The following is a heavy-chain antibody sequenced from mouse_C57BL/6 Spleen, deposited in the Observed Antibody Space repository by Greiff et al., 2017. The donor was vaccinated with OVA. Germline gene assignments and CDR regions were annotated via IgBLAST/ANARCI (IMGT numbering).Heavy chain of an antibody. CDR3: ARSPVVATGGYFDV. V-gene: IGHV1-26*01. J-gene: IGHJ1*03. D-gene: IGHD1-1*01. Sequence: EVQLQQSGPELVKPGASVKISCKASGYTFTDYYMNWVKQSHGKSLEWIGDINPNNGGTSYNQKFKGKATLTVDKSSSTAYMELRSLTSEDSAVYYCARSPVVATGGYFDVWGTGTTVTVSS. CDR2: INPNNGGT. CDR1: GYTFTDYY.